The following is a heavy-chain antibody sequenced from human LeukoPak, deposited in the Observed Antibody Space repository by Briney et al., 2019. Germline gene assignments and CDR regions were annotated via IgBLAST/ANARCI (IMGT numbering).Heavy chain of an antibody. D-gene: IGHD3-22*01. CDR3: ARTYYYDRSYFDY. J-gene: IGHJ4*02. Sequence: SVKVSCKASGYTFTGYYMHWVRQAPGQGLEWMGWINPNSGGTNYAQKFQGRVTMTRGTSISTAYMELSRLRSDDTAVYYCARTYYYDRSYFDYWGQGTLVTVSS. CDR2: INPNSGGT. V-gene: IGHV1-2*02. CDR1: GYTFTGYY.